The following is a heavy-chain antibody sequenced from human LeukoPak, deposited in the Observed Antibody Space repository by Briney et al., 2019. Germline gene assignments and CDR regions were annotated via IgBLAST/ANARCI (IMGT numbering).Heavy chain of an antibody. CDR3: ARHTDSSSWYTN. CDR1: GGSISSYY. Sequence: SEPLSLTCTVSGGSISSYYWSWIRQPPGKGLEWIGYIYYSGSTNYNPSLKSRVTISVDTSKNQFSLKLSSVTAADTAVYYCARHTDSSSWYTNWGQGTLVTVSS. CDR2: IYYSGST. D-gene: IGHD6-13*01. J-gene: IGHJ4*02. V-gene: IGHV4-59*08.